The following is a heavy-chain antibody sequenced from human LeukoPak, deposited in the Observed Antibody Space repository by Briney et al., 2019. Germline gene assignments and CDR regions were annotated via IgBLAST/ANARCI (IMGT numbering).Heavy chain of an antibody. V-gene: IGHV5-51*01. CDR2: IFPSDSDT. CDR3: AIKSGRYRDAFDI. J-gene: IGHJ3*02. Sequence: KFGESLKISCKGSGYSFTSYWIGWVRQMPGKGLEWMGVIFPSDSDTRYSPSFEGQVTISADKSITTAYLQWSSLKASDTAMYYCAIKSGRYRDAFDIWGQGTMVTVSS. D-gene: IGHD1-26*01. CDR1: GYSFTSYW.